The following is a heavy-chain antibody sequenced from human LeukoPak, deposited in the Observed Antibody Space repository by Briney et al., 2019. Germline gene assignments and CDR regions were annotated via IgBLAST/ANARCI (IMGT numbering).Heavy chain of an antibody. D-gene: IGHD2-15*01. CDR3: ARDLRCSGGSCHTNWFDP. CDR2: INQDGSEK. V-gene: IGHV3-7*01. Sequence: PGGSLGLSCAASGFTFSSYWMSWVRQAPGKGLEWVANINQDGSEKYYVDSVKGRFTISRDNAKNSLYLQMNSLRAEDTAVYYCARDLRCSGGSCHTNWFDPWGQGTLVTVSS. CDR1: GFTFSSYW. J-gene: IGHJ5*02.